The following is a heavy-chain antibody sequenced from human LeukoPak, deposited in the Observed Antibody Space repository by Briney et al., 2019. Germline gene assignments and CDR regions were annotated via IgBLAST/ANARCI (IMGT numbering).Heavy chain of an antibody. CDR3: ARAGGSVNDYNVIDN. CDR1: GGSISSGSYY. D-gene: IGHD5-24*01. Sequence: PSETLSLTCSVSGGSISSGSYYWSWIRQPAGKGLEWIGNVYTSGSINDNPSLKSRVTISVDTSKNQFSLKLNSVTAADTAVYYCARAGGSVNDYNVIDNWGQGTLVTVFS. J-gene: IGHJ4*02. CDR2: VYTSGSI. V-gene: IGHV4-61*09.